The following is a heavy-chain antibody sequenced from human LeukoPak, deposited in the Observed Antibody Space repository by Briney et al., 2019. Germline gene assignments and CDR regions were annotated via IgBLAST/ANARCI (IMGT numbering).Heavy chain of an antibody. J-gene: IGHJ3*02. D-gene: IGHD3-22*01. CDR3: ARVGSSGYYSPGAFDI. CDR2: IYYSGST. V-gene: IGHV4-59*12. Sequence: SETLSLTCAVYGGSFSGYYWSWIRQPPGKGLEWIGYIYYSGSTYYNPSLKSRVTISVDTSKNQFSLKLSSVTAADTAVYYCARVGSSGYYSPGAFDIWGQGTMVTVSS. CDR1: GGSFSGYY.